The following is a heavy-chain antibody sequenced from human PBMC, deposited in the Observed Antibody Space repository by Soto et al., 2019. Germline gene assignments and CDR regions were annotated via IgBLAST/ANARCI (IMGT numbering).Heavy chain of an antibody. CDR3: ARVRGSERWLQLRDFDY. V-gene: IGHV4-31*03. CDR1: GGSISSGGYY. Sequence: PSETLSLTCTVSGGSISSGGYYWSWIRQHPGKGLEWIGYIYYSGSTYYNPSLKSRVTISVDTSKNQFSLKLSSVTAADTAVYYCARVRGSERWLQLRDFDYWGQGTLVTVSS. CDR2: IYYSGST. D-gene: IGHD5-12*01. J-gene: IGHJ4*02.